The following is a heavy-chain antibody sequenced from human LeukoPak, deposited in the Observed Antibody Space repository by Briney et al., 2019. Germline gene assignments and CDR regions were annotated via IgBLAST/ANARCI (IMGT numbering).Heavy chain of an antibody. CDR3: AKSNGYSYGSNYFDY. CDR2: ISWNSGSI. J-gene: IGHJ4*02. Sequence: GRSLRLSCAASGFTFDDYAMHWVRLAPGEGLEWVAGISWNSGSIGYADSVKGRFTISRDNAKNSLYLQMNSLRAEDMALYYCAKSNGYSYGSNYFDYWGQGALVTVSS. D-gene: IGHD5-18*01. V-gene: IGHV3-9*03. CDR1: GFTFDDYA.